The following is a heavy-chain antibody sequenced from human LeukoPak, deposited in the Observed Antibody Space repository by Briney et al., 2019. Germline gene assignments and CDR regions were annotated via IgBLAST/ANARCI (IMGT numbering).Heavy chain of an antibody. CDR1: GYTFTGYY. Sequence: ASLKVSCKASGYTFTGYYMHWVRQAPGQGLEWMGWINPNSGGTNYAQKFQGWVTMTRDTSISTAYMELSRLRSDDTAVYYCARGITGTTFPDYWGQGTLVTVSS. CDR2: INPNSGGT. D-gene: IGHD1-20*01. J-gene: IGHJ4*02. CDR3: ARGITGTTFPDY. V-gene: IGHV1-2*04.